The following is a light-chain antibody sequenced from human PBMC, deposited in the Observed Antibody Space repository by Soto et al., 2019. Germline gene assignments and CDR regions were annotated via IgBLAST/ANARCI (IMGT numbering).Light chain of an antibody. V-gene: IGKV3-20*01. Sequence: EIVLTQSPGTLSLSPGERATLSCRASQSVSSSYLAWYQQKPGQAPRLLIYDASSRPTGIPDRFSGSGSGTDFSLTSSRLEPEDFAVYYCQQYGSSPRTFGQGTNLEIK. CDR1: QSVSSSY. J-gene: IGKJ2*01. CDR2: DAS. CDR3: QQYGSSPRT.